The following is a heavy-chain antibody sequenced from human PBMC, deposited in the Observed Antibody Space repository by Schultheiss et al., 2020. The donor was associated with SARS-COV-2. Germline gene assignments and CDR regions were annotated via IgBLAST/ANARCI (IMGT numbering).Heavy chain of an antibody. Sequence: GGSLRLSCAAAGFSFSSYAMNWVRQAPGKGLEWVSGISGIGSRAYYADSVRGRFTISRDNSKNTLYLQMNSLRVEDTALYYCATLEVVAATRGGDWFDPWGQGILVTVSS. V-gene: IGHV3-23*01. CDR1: GFSFSSYA. D-gene: IGHD2-15*01. J-gene: IGHJ5*02. CDR3: ATLEVVAATRGGDWFDP. CDR2: ISGIGSRA.